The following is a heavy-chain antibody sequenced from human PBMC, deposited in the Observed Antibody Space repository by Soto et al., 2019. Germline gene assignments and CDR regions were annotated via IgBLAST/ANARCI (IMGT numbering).Heavy chain of an antibody. D-gene: IGHD2-2*01. Sequence: EAQLLESGGGVVQPGGSLRLSCAASGFIFSNFAMNWVRQAPGKGLEWVSGISAGGGDTYYADSVRGRFIISRDNSKDTLDPQMSGLRAEDTALYYCAYRVAEKSWCTTTSCFLIAFDIWGQGTMVTVSS. CDR1: GFIFSNFA. J-gene: IGHJ3*02. V-gene: IGHV3-23*01. CDR2: ISAGGGDT. CDR3: AYRVAEKSWCTTTSCFLIAFDI.